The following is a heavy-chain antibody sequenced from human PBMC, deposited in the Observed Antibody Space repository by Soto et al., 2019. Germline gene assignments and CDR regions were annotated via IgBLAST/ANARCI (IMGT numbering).Heavy chain of an antibody. Sequence: ASVKVSCKASGGTFSSYAISWVRQAPGQGLEWMGGIIPIFGTANYAQKFQGRVTITAGESTSTAYMELSSLRSEDTAVYYCARDYYDSSGYCGLDYWGQGTLVTVSS. J-gene: IGHJ4*02. CDR2: IIPIFGTA. D-gene: IGHD3-22*01. V-gene: IGHV1-69*13. CDR1: GGTFSSYA. CDR3: ARDYYDSSGYCGLDY.